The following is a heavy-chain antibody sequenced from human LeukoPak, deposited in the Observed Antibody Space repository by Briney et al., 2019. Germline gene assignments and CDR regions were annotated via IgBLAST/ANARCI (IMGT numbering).Heavy chain of an antibody. J-gene: IGHJ4*02. CDR1: GFTFSSDG. CDR2: ISYDVSNK. D-gene: IGHD5-12*01. Sequence: PGGCLRLSCTASGFTFSSDGMHWVRQAPGKGLGWVAVISYDVSNKYYADSVKGRFTISRDNSKNTLYLQMNSLRAEDTAVYYCAKPPGYSGSRIDYFDYWGQGTLVTVSS. V-gene: IGHV3-30*18. CDR3: AKPPGYSGSRIDYFDY.